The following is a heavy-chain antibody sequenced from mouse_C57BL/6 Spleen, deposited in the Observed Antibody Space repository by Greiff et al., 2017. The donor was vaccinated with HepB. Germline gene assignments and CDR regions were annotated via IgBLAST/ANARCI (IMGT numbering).Heavy chain of an antibody. CDR1: GYTFTDYN. J-gene: IGHJ2*01. D-gene: IGHD2-2*01. CDR3: ASGGLRRPDY. CDR2: INPNNGGT. V-gene: IGHV1-22*01. Sequence: VQLQQSGPELVKPGASVKMSCKASGYTFTDYNMHWVKQSHGKSLEWIGYINPNNGGTSYNQKFKGKATLTVNKSSSTAYMELRSLTSEDSAVYYCASGGLRRPDYWGQGTTLTVSS.